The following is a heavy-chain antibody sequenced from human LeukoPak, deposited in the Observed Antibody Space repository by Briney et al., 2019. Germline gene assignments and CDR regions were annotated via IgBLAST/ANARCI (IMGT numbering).Heavy chain of an antibody. J-gene: IGHJ3*01. CDR1: GFTFSSYG. CDR3: VKDWGVLPNYPGDAFDF. D-gene: IGHD3-10*01. CDR2: ISGGGGST. V-gene: IGHV3-23*01. Sequence: GGSLRLSCAASGFTFSSYGMSWVRQAPGKGLEWVSSISGGGGSTYYADSVKGRFTISRDNSKNTLYLQLNSLRTEDTAVYYCVKDWGVLPNYPGDAFDFWGQGTMVTVSS.